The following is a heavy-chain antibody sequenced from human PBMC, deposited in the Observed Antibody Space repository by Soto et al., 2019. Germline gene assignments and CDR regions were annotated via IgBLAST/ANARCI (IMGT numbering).Heavy chain of an antibody. D-gene: IGHD5-12*01. CDR3: ARDVVATIRGDHYFDV. V-gene: IGHV4-30-4*01. Sequence: PSETLSLTCTVSGGSISSGDYYWNWIRQPPGKGLEWIGYIYYSGSTDYNPSLQSRVTISVDTSKNLVSLKLSSVTAADTAVYYCARDVVATIRGDHYFDVWGQGTTVTVSS. J-gene: IGHJ6*02. CDR1: GGSISSGDYY. CDR2: IYYSGST.